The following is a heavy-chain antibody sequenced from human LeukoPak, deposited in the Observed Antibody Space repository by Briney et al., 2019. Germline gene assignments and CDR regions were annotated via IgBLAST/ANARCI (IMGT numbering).Heavy chain of an antibody. CDR1: GGSFSGYY. CDR2: INHSGST. Sequence: SETLSLTCAVYGGSFSGYYWSWIRQPPGKGLEWIGEINHSGSTNYNPSLKSRVTISVDTSKNQFSLKLSPVTAADTAVYYCARVDYYGSGSYGWFDPWGQGTLVTVSS. V-gene: IGHV4-34*01. CDR3: ARVDYYGSGSYGWFDP. D-gene: IGHD3-10*01. J-gene: IGHJ5*02.